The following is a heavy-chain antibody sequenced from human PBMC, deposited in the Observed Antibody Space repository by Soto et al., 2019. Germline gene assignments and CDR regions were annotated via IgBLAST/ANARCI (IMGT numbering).Heavy chain of an antibody. CDR2: INHSGST. Sequence: QVQLQQWGAGLLKPSETLSLTCAVYGGSFSGYYWSWIRQPPGKGLEWIGEINHSGSTNYNPSLKSRVTISVDTSKNQFSLKLSSVTAADTAVYYCARGKNVIAAPTDYCGQGTLVTVSS. J-gene: IGHJ4*02. CDR3: ARGKNVIAAPTDY. D-gene: IGHD6-6*01. V-gene: IGHV4-34*01. CDR1: GGSFSGYY.